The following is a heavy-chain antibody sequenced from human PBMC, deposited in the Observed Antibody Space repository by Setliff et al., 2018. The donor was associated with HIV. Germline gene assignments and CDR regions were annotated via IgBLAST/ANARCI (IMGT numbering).Heavy chain of an antibody. D-gene: IGHD2-2*01. J-gene: IGHJ4*01. V-gene: IGHV4-39*01. CDR2: IFYSGST. Sequence: PSETLSLTCTVSGDSISSSSYYWGWIRQPPGKGLEWIGSIFYSGSTYYNPSLKSRLIMSVDTSKKQFSLKLSSVSAADTAVYYCARHHLVDPFDYWGHGTLVTVSS. CDR3: ARHHLVDPFDY. CDR1: GDSISSSSYY.